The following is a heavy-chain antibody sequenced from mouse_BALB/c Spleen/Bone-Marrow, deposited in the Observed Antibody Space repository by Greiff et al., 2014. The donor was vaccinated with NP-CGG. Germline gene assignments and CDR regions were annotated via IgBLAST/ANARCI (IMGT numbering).Heavy chain of an antibody. V-gene: IGHV1-54*01. J-gene: IGHJ4*01. Sequence: VMLVESGAELVRPGTSAKVSCKASGYAFTNYWIEWIKQRPGQGLEWIGVINTGSGGINYNEKFKGKATLTADKSSSTAYMQLSSLTSDDSAVYFRARELVRGMDYWGQGTSVTVSS. CDR3: ARELVRGMDY. CDR1: GYAFTNYW. CDR2: INTGSGGI. D-gene: IGHD1-1*01.